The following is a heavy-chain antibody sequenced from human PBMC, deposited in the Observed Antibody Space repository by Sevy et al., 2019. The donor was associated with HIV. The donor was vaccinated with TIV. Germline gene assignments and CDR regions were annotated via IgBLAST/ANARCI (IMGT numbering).Heavy chain of an antibody. Sequence: GGSLRLSCAGSGFTFDDYTIHWVRQAPGKGLEWVSLINWDGSSTYYEDSVKGRFTISRDNSKNSLYLQMNSLRTEDTAWYYCAKGTAGEGDGSGALDYWGQGTLVTVSS. CDR2: INWDGSST. V-gene: IGHV3-43*01. CDR1: GFTFDDYT. J-gene: IGHJ4*02. D-gene: IGHD2-15*01. CDR3: AKGTAGEGDGSGALDY.